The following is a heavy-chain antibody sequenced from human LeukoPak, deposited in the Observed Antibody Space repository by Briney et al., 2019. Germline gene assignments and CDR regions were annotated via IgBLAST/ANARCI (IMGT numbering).Heavy chain of an antibody. CDR1: GYTFTSYG. CDR3: ARDLYRDSLPVSWFDP. Sequence: EASVKVSCKASGYTFTSYGISWVRQAPGQGLEWMGWISDYNGHTNYAQKLQGRVTMTTDTSTSTAYMELRSLRSDDTAVYYCARDLYRDSLPVSWFDPWGQGTLVTVSS. D-gene: IGHD4-11*01. V-gene: IGHV1-18*01. J-gene: IGHJ5*02. CDR2: ISDYNGHT.